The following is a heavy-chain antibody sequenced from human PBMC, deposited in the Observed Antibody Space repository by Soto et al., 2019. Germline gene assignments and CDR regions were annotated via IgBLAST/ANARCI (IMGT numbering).Heavy chain of an antibody. Sequence: PSETLSLTCTVSGASISSYYWNWIRQPPGKGLEWIGYIYYSGSTNSNPSLKSRVTMSVDASKNQFSLKVNSVTPADTAVYYCARSVTLVRGVIGWFDPWGQGTLVTVSS. V-gene: IGHV4-59*01. CDR1: GASISSYY. CDR3: ARSVTLVRGVIGWFDP. CDR2: IYYSGST. J-gene: IGHJ5*02. D-gene: IGHD3-10*01.